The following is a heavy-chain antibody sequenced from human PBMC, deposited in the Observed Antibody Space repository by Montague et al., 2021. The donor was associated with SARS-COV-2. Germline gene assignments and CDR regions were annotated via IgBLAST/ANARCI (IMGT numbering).Heavy chain of an antibody. D-gene: IGHD3-3*02. V-gene: IGHV1-24*01. CDR1: GYPLSDVP. J-gene: IGHJ3*01. Sequence: SVKVSFKAFGYPLSDVPIHWVRQAPGEGLEWMGSFDPEHGETQYTQKFQGRVTMTEDPSTETAYLELSNLISDDTAIYYCATESILGVVIYAFAFWGQGTSVTVSS. CDR2: FDPEHGET. CDR3: ATESILGVVIYAFAF.